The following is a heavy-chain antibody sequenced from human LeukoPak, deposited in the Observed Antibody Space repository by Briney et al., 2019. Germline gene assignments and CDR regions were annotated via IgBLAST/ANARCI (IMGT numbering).Heavy chain of an antibody. J-gene: IGHJ4*02. CDR2: MYYSGTY. Sequence: KPSETLSLTCTVSGGSIHNFYWSWIRQPPGKGLEWIGYMYYSGTYSYNPSLKGRVTISIDTPENQFSLRLSSVTAADTAVYYCARLTCSGGSCYDDYWGQGTLVTVSS. V-gene: IGHV4-59*08. CDR1: GGSIHNFY. CDR3: ARLTCSGGSCYDDY. D-gene: IGHD2-15*01.